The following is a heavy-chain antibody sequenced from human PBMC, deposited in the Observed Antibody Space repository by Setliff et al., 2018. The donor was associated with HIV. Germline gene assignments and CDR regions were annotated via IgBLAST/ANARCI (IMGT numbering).Heavy chain of an antibody. J-gene: IGHJ3*02. Sequence: GGSLRLSCAASGFTFSSYGMHWVRQAPGKGLEWVAFIRYDGSNKYYADSVKGRFTISRDNSKNTLYLQMNSLRAEDTAVYYCAKGGELMALMHDAFDIWGQGTMVTVSS. V-gene: IGHV3-30*02. CDR3: AKGGELMALMHDAFDI. CDR2: IRYDGSNK. CDR1: GFTFSSYG. D-gene: IGHD2-8*01.